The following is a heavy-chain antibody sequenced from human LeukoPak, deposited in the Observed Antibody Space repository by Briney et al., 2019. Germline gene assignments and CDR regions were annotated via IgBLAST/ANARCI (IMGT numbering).Heavy chain of an antibody. CDR3: VRARDIAVSWFGDLLSSETYFDY. D-gene: IGHD3-10*01. CDR1: GYSISSGYY. V-gene: IGHV4-38-2*02. J-gene: IGHJ4*02. Sequence: SETLSLTCTVSGYSISSGYYWGWIRPPPGKGLEWIGSIYHSGSTYYNPSLKSRVTISVDTSKNQFSLKLSSVTAADAAVYYCVRARDIAVSWFGDLLSSETYFDYWGQGTLVTVSS. CDR2: IYHSGST.